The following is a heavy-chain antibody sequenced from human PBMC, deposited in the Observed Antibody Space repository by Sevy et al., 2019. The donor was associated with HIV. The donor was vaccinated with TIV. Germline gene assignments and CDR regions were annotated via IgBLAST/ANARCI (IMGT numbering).Heavy chain of an antibody. J-gene: IGHJ4*02. Sequence: GGSLRLSCAASGFTFISHSMNWVRQAPGKGLEWVSSISSSSSYIYYAGSVKGRFTISRDNAKNSLYLQLNSLRAEDMAVYYCARSELSAAGLDYWGQGTLVTVSS. D-gene: IGHD6-13*01. V-gene: IGHV3-21*01. CDR2: ISSSSSYI. CDR3: ARSELSAAGLDY. CDR1: GFTFISHS.